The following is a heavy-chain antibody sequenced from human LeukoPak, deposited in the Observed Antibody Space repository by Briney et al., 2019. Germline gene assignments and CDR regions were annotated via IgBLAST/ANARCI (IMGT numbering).Heavy chain of an antibody. CDR2: INPNSGGT. V-gene: IGHV1-2*02. CDR3: ARIANIANSYFQH. D-gene: IGHD4/OR15-4a*01. CDR1: GYTFTVYY. J-gene: IGHJ1*01. Sequence: ASVTVSFKASGYTFTVYYMHWVRQAPGQGLEWMGWINPNSGGTNYAQKFQGRVTMTRDTSISTAYMELSRLRSDDTAVYYCARIANIANSYFQHWGQGTLVTVSS.